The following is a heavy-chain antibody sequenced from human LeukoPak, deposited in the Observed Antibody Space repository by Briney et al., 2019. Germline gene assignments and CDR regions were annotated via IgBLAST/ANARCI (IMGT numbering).Heavy chain of an antibody. V-gene: IGHV1-69*13. CDR2: IIPIFGTA. CDR3: ARDRQQIAAAGTFDY. Sequence: SVKVSCKASGYSFTSYGISWVRQAPGQGLEWMGGIIPIFGTANYAQKFQGRVTITADESTSTAYMELSSLRSEDTAVYYCARDRQQIAAAGTFDYWGQGTLVTVSS. CDR1: GYSFTSYG. J-gene: IGHJ4*02. D-gene: IGHD6-13*01.